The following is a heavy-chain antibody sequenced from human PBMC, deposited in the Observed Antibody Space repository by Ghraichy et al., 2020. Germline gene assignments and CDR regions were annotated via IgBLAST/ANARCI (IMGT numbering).Heavy chain of an antibody. CDR2: IGSGGVNK. J-gene: IGHJ4*02. CDR3: AGGVAARPFDY. V-gene: IGHV3-33*01. Sequence: LSLTCVASGFSFSSSGMHWVRQPPGKGLEWVAGIGSGGVNKYYADSVMGRFTISRDNSKNTLFLQMNSLRGDDTAVYYCAGGVAARPFDYWGQGTLVTVSS. D-gene: IGHD6-6*01. CDR1: GFSFSSSG.